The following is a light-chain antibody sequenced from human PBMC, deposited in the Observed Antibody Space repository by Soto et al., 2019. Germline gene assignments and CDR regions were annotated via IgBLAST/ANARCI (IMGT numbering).Light chain of an antibody. CDR3: QQSYNAPLT. CDR1: PSISNY. J-gene: IGKJ4*02. CDR2: AAS. V-gene: IGKV1-39*01. Sequence: DIQMPQSPSSLSASVGDRVTITCRASPSISNYLKWYQHKAGKAPKLLIHAASSLQSGVPSRFTGSGSGTDYTLTISSLQSDDFATYYCQQSYNAPLTCGGGTKVEIK.